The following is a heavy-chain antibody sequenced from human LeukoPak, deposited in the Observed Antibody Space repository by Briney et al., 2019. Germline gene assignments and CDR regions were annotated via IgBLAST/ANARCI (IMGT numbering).Heavy chain of an antibody. V-gene: IGHV3-74*01. CDR2: VKGDGRTT. CDR1: GLTFSDFW. D-gene: IGHD5-18*01. CDR3: ATGHSYGYDY. Sequence: GGSLRLSCAASGLTFSDFWMHWVRQPPGKGLVWVALVKGDGRTTIYADSVKGRFTISRDNAKNTLCLQMNSLRADDSGVYYCATGHSYGYDYWGQGVLVTVPS. J-gene: IGHJ4*02.